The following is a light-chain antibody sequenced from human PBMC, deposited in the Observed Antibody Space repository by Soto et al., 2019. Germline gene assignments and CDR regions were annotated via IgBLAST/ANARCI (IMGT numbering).Light chain of an antibody. J-gene: IGKJ4*01. Sequence: DIQMTQSTSSLSASVGDRVTITCRASQSITSYLNWYQQKPGKAPKLLIYATSSLQSGVPSRFSGSGSGTDFTLTINSLQPEDFATYYCQQSYSIPQVTFGGGTKVDIK. CDR1: QSITSY. CDR2: ATS. V-gene: IGKV1-39*01. CDR3: QQSYSIPQVT.